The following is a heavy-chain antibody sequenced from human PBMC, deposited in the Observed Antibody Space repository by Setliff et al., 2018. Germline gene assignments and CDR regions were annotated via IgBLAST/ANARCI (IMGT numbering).Heavy chain of an antibody. CDR1: GGSIINSYY. J-gene: IGHJ4*02. CDR2: ISTSGNT. V-gene: IGHV4-4*07. Sequence: SETLSLTCTVSGGSIINSYYWSWIRQPAGKGLEWIGRISTSGNTNYNLSLKSRVTISVDMPKNQLSLKLSSVTAADTAAYYCRFWDGSCKNDYWGQGTLVTVSS. D-gene: IGHD3-3*01. CDR3: RFWDGSCKNDY.